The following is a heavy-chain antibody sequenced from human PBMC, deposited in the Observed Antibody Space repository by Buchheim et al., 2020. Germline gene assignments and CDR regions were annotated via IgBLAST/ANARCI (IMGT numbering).Heavy chain of an antibody. CDR3: ARGSSWSEGFDP. Sequence: QLQLQESGPGLVKPSETLSLTCTVSGGSISSSSYYWGWIRQPPGKGLEWIGSIYYSGSTYYNPSLKSRIIISVETSNNKFSLRVTSVTAADTAVYYCARGSSWSEGFDPWGQGTL. V-gene: IGHV4-39*07. CDR2: IYYSGST. D-gene: IGHD6-13*01. CDR1: GGSISSSSYY. J-gene: IGHJ5*02.